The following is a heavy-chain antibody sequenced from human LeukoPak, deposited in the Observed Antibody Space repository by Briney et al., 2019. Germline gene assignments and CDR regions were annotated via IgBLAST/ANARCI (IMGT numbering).Heavy chain of an antibody. CDR2: ICGSGGST. CDR1: GFTFSSYA. V-gene: IGHV3-23*01. D-gene: IGHD6-19*01. CDR3: ATGDHQRSSGWSTEGYYFDY. J-gene: IGHJ4*02. Sequence: GGSLRLSCAASGFTFSSYAMSWVRQAPGKGLEWVSAICGSGGSTYYADSVKGRFTISRDNSKNTLYLQMNSLRAEDTAVYYCATGDHQRSSGWSTEGYYFDYWGQGTLVTVSS.